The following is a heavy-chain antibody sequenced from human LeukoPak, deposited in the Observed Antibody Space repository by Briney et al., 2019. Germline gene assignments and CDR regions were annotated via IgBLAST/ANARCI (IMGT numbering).Heavy chain of an antibody. CDR3: AKTYSNSWYFDY. J-gene: IGHJ4*02. V-gene: IGHV3-30*02. CDR1: GFTFSAYG. D-gene: IGHD6-13*01. Sequence: GESLKISCAASGFTFSAYGMHWVRQAPGKGLEWVAFIRSDGSDKQYGDSVKGRFTISRDNSKNTLFLQMNSLRAEDTAVYYCAKTYSNSWYFDYWGQGTLVTVSS. CDR2: IRSDGSDK.